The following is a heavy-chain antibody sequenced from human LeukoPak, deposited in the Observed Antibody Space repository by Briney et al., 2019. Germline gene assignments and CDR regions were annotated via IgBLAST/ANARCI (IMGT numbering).Heavy chain of an antibody. CDR3: ARRSSSSSWYAFDY. Sequence: SETLSLTCTVSGGSIGSYYWSWIRQPPGKGLEWIGYIYYSGSTNYNPSLKSRVTISVDTSKNQFSLKLSSVTAADTAVYYCARRSSSSSWYAFDYWGQGTLVTVSS. D-gene: IGHD6-13*01. J-gene: IGHJ4*02. CDR2: IYYSGST. V-gene: IGHV4-59*08. CDR1: GGSIGSYY.